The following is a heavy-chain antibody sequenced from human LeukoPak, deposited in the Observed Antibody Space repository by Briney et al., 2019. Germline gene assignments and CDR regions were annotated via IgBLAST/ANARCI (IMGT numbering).Heavy chain of an antibody. CDR3: ARGDGDDYYYYMDV. V-gene: IGHV1-69*05. J-gene: IGHJ6*03. CDR1: GGTFSSYA. Sequence: ASVTVSCKASGGTFSSYAITWLRQAPGQGLEWMGGIIPIFGTANYAQKFQGRVTMSTDTSTTTVSMELSSLRSEDTAVYYCARGDGDDYYYYMDVWGKGTTVTVSS. CDR2: IIPIFGTA. D-gene: IGHD3-10*01.